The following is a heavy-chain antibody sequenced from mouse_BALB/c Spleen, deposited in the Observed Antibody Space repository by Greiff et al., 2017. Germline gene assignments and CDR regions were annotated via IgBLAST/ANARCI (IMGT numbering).Heavy chain of an antibody. D-gene: IGHD1-1*01. CDR2: IWGDGST. Sequence: VQLQESGPGLVAPSQSLSITCTVSGFSLTGYGVNWVRQPPGKGLEWLGMIWGDGSTDYNSALQSRLSISKYNSKSQVFLKMNSLQTDDTARYYCAMDENYDGSRGEDAKDYWGQGTSVTVSS. J-gene: IGHJ4*01. CDR3: AMDENYDGSRGEDAKDY. V-gene: IGHV2-6-7*01. CDR1: GFSLTGYG.